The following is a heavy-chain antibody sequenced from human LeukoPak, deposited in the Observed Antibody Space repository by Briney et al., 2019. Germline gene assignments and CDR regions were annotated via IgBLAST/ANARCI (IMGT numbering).Heavy chain of an antibody. CDR2: INHSGST. V-gene: IGHV4-34*01. D-gene: IGHD4-23*01. Sequence: SETLSLTCAVYGGSFSGYYWTWIRQPPGKGLEWIGEINHSGSTNYNPSLKSRVTISVDTSKNQFSLKLSSVTAADTAVYYCARDQPHDDYGGYFDYWGQGTLVTVSS. CDR1: GGSFSGYY. J-gene: IGHJ4*02. CDR3: ARDQPHDDYGGYFDY.